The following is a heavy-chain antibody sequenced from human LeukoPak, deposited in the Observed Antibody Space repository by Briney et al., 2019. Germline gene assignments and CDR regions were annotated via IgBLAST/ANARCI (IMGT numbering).Heavy chain of an antibody. CDR2: ISSSSSYI. D-gene: IGHD4-17*01. CDR3: AGADYGDYVVDY. J-gene: IGHJ4*02. V-gene: IGHV3-21*01. CDR1: GFTFSSYS. Sequence: GGSLRLSCAASGFTFSSYSMNWVRQAPGKGLEWVSSISSSSSYIYYADSVKGRFTISRDNAKNSLYLQMNSLRAEDTAVYYCAGADYGDYVVDYWGQGTLVTVSP.